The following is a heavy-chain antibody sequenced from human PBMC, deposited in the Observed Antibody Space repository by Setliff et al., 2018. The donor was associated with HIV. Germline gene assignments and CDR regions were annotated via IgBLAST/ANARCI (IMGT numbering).Heavy chain of an antibody. D-gene: IGHD3-9*01. CDR2: IIPIFGTA. CDR3: ARDSVLRYFDWTQDYYYYYMDV. V-gene: IGHV1-69*13. J-gene: IGHJ6*03. CDR1: GGTFSSYA. Sequence: GASVKVSCKASGGTFSSYAISWVRQAPGQGLEWMGGIIPIFGTANYAQEFQGRVTITADESTSTAFMEPSSLRSEDTAVYYCARDSVLRYFDWTQDYYYYYMDVWGKGTTITVSS.